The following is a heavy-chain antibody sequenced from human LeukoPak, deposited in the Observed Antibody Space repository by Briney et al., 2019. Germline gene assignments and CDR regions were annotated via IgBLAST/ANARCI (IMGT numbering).Heavy chain of an antibody. Sequence: GASVKVSCKASGYTFTNFGITWVRQAPGQGLEWMGWISAYNGNTNYAQKLQGRVTMTADTSTSTAYVELGSLRSDDTAVYYCARGGYGNYFDYWGQGTLVTVSS. CDR2: ISAYNGNT. V-gene: IGHV1-18*01. CDR1: GYTFTNFG. D-gene: IGHD5-12*01. J-gene: IGHJ4*02. CDR3: ARGGYGNYFDY.